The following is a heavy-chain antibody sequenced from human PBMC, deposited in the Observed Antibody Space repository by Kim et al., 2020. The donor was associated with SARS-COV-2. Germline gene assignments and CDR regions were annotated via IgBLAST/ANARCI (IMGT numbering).Heavy chain of an antibody. CDR3: ARGLWFYAFDF. V-gene: IGHV3-48*02. D-gene: IGHD3-10*01. J-gene: IGHJ3*01. Sequence: GGSLRLSCAISGFRFTEYSMNWVRQAPGKGLELISYISSFSSVIHYADSVKGRFTISRDNAKNSVYLEMDSLRDGDTAVYYCARGLWFYAFDFWGQGTMVTVSS. CDR1: GFRFTEYS. CDR2: ISSFSSVI.